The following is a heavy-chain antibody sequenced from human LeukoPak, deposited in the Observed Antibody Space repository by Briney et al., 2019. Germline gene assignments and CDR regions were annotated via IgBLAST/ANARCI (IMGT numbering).Heavy chain of an antibody. CDR3: ARITTSSGYSLFDY. CDR2: INPNSGGT. J-gene: IGHJ4*02. CDR1: GYTFTGYY. Sequence: ASVKVSCKASGYTFTGYYMHWVRQAPGQGLDWMGWINPNSGGTNYAQKFQGRVTMTRDTSISTAYMELSRLRSDDTAVYYCARITTSSGYSLFDYWGQGTLVTVSS. D-gene: IGHD3-22*01. V-gene: IGHV1-2*02.